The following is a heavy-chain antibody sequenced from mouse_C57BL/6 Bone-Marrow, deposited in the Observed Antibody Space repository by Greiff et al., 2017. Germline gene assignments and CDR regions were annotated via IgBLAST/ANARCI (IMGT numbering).Heavy chain of an antibody. V-gene: IGHV2-9-1*01. J-gene: IGHJ4*01. Sequence: QVQLQQSGPGLVAPSQSLSITCTVSGFSLTSYAISWVRQPPGKGLEWLGVIWTGGGTNYNSAIKSRLSISKDNSKRQVFLKMNSLQTDDTARYYSARSRQLRLRSYAMDYWGQGTSVTVAS. CDR3: ARSRQLRLRSYAMDY. CDR1: GFSLTSYA. D-gene: IGHD3-2*02. CDR2: IWTGGGT.